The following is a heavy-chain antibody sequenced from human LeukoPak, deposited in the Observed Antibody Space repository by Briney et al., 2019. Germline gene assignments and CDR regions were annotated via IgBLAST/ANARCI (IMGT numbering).Heavy chain of an antibody. CDR2: ISGSGGST. CDR3: VSGTGI. Sequence: QAGGSLRLSCAASGFTFSSYAMSWVRQAPGKGLEWVSAISGSGGSTYYADSVKGRFTISRDNAKNSLYLQMDSLRADDTATYYCVSGTGIWGQGTMVIVSS. CDR1: GFTFSSYA. J-gene: IGHJ3*02. D-gene: IGHD3-10*01. V-gene: IGHV3-23*01.